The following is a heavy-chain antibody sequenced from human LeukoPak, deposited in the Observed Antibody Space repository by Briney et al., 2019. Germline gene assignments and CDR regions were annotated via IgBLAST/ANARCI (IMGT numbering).Heavy chain of an antibody. V-gene: IGHV1-8*01. CDR3: ARVRPRGSYFDY. CDR2: MNPNSGNT. D-gene: IGHD1-26*01. CDR1: GYTFTSYD. J-gene: IGHJ4*02. Sequence: ASVKVSCKASGYTFTSYDINWVRQATGQGLEWMGWMNPNSGNTGYAQKFQGRVTMTRDTSISTAYMELSRLRSDDTAVYYCARVRPRGSYFDYWGQGTLVTVSS.